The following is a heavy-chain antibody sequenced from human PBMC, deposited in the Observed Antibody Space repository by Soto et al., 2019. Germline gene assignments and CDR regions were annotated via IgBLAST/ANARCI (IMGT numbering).Heavy chain of an antibody. CDR3: AKDTYYHDSSGFYIFDY. D-gene: IGHD3-22*01. J-gene: IGHJ4*02. CDR2: ISYDGSST. CDR1: GFTFNSYG. Sequence: QVQLVESGGSVVQPGRSLRLSCAASGFTFNSYGMHRVRQAPGKGLEWVARISYDGSSTNYVESVKGQFTISRDNSQNTQYLQLNSLRAEDTAVYYCAKDTYYHDSSGFYIFDYWGQGTLVTVSS. V-gene: IGHV3-30*18.